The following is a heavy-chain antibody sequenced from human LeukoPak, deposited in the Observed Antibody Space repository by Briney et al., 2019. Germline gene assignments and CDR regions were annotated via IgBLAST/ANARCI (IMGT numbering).Heavy chain of an antibody. CDR3: AREVQVVPAATHYYYYYMDV. CDR2: IIPIFGTA. J-gene: IGHJ6*03. CDR1: GGTFSSYA. D-gene: IGHD2-2*01. Sequence: ASVKVSCMASGGTFSSYAISWVRQAPGQGLEWMGGIIPIFGTANYAQKFQGRVTITADESTSTAYMELSSLRSEDTAVYYCAREVQVVPAATHYYYYYMDVWGKGTTVTVSS. V-gene: IGHV1-69*01.